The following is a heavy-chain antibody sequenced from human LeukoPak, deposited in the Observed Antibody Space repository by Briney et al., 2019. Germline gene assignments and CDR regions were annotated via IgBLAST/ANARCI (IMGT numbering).Heavy chain of an antibody. CDR1: GFTFSSYA. CDR2: ISYDGSNK. Sequence: GGSLRLSCAASGFTFSSYAMHWVRQAPGKGLEWVAVISYDGSNKYYADSVKGRFTISRDNSKNTLYLQMNGLRAEDTAVYYCARDLDGFYSGYYFDYWGQGTLVTVSS. CDR3: ARDLDGFYSGYYFDY. V-gene: IGHV3-30*01. J-gene: IGHJ4*02. D-gene: IGHD3-22*01.